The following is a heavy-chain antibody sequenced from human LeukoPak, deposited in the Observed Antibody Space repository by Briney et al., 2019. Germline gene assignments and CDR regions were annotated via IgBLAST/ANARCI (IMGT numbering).Heavy chain of an antibody. D-gene: IGHD2-2*03. V-gene: IGHV4-30-4*08. CDR3: ARAPPWINDY. CDR2: IYYSGST. CDR1: GGSINSGDYY. Sequence: SETLSLTCTVSGGSINSGDYYWSWIRQPPGKGLEWIGCIYYSGSTYYNPSLKSRVTISVDTSRNQFSLKLTSVTAADTAVYYCARAPPWINDYWGQGTLVTVSS. J-gene: IGHJ4*02.